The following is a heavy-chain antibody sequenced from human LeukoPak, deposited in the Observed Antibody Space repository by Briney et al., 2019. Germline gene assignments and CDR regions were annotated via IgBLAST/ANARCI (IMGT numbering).Heavy chain of an antibody. CDR1: GYSISSGYY. Sequence: ASETLSLTCTVSGYSISSGYYWGWIRQPPGKGLAWIGSIYHSGSTYYNPSLKSRVTITVDTTNNNFSLKLTSVTAAETAVYYCARLYLPATRFDYWGQGTLVTVSS. CDR3: ARLYLPATRFDY. J-gene: IGHJ4*02. CDR2: IYHSGST. D-gene: IGHD5-24*01. V-gene: IGHV4-38-2*02.